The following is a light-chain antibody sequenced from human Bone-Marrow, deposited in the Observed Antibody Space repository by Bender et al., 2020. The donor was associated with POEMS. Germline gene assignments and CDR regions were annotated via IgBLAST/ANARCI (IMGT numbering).Light chain of an antibody. CDR3: AAWEDSLNGWV. CDR2: INN. J-gene: IGLJ3*02. CDR1: GSNIGKNF. Sequence: QPVLTQPLSVSGTPGQRVTISCSGGGSNIGKNFVCWYQHVPGTAPKLLIYINNQRPSGVPDRFSGSKSGTSASLAISGLQSEDEADYYCAAWEDSLNGWVFGGGTKLTVL. V-gene: IGLV1-44*01.